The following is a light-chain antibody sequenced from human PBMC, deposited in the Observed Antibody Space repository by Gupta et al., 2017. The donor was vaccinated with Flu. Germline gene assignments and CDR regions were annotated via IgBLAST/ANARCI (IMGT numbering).Light chain of an antibody. V-gene: IGKV3-11*01. CDR3: LQRNMWPRT. J-gene: IGKJ1*01. CDR1: QNVYRY. Sequence: EITLTQSPATLSLSPGERATLSCRASQNVYRYLAGYQQKPGQAPSLLIYDADTRASGIPARFSGSGAGTELTPTVSSLEPEDFAVDYCLQRNMWPRTFGQGTRVEIK. CDR2: DAD.